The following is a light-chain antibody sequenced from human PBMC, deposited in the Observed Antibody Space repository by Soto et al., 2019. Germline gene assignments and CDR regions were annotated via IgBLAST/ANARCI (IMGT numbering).Light chain of an antibody. V-gene: IGLV2-11*01. Sequence: QSVLAPPRSVSCAPCGSICISSTGTNGEVSAYNCVSWYQQHPGKAPRLLIYAVTKRPAAVPARFSGSKYGNTASLTTSGLQAEDQADYYCCSYAGSYTFDVFGPGTTVTVL. J-gene: IGLJ1*01. CDR2: AVT. CDR1: NGEVSAYNC. CDR3: CSYAGSYTFDV.